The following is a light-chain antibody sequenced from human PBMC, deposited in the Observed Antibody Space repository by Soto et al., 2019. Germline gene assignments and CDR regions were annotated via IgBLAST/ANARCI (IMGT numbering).Light chain of an antibody. J-gene: IGLJ2*01. CDR3: AAWDDSLNGLVV. V-gene: IGLV1-44*01. CDR1: NSNIGSNT. Sequence: QSVLTQPPSASGTPGQRVTISCSGSNSNIGSNTVNWYQQLPGTAPKLLIYSNNQRPSGVPGRFSASKSGTSASLAISGLQSEDEADYYCAAWDDSLNGLVVFGGGTQLTVL. CDR2: SNN.